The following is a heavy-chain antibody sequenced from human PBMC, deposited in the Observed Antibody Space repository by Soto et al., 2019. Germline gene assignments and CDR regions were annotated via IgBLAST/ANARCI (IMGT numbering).Heavy chain of an antibody. J-gene: IGHJ3*02. D-gene: IGHD3-10*01. V-gene: IGHV1-69*04. CDR1: GGTFSSYT. CDR3: AREGGRFGELLSLDDAFDI. CDR2: IIPILGIA. Sequence: SVKVSCKASGGTFSSYTISWVRQAPGQGLEWMGRIIPILGIANYAQKFQGRVTITADKPTSTAYMELSSLRSEDTAVYYCAREGGRFGELLSLDDAFDIWGQGTMVTVSS.